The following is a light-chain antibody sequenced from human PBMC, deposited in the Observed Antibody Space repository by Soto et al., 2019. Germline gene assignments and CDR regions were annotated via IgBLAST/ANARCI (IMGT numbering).Light chain of an antibody. Sequence: QSVLTQPASVSGSPGQSITISCTGTSSDFGGYNYVSWYQQHPGEAPKLMIYEVSNRPSGVSNRFSGSKSGNTASLAISGLQAEDDADYYCSSYTSSSTYVFGTGTKVTVL. V-gene: IGLV2-14*01. CDR2: EVS. CDR1: SSDFGGYNY. CDR3: SSYTSSSTYV. J-gene: IGLJ1*01.